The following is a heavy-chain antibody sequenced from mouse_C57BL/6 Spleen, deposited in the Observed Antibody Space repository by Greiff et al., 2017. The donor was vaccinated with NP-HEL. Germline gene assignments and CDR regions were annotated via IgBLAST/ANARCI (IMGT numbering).Heavy chain of an antibody. V-gene: IGHV1-80*01. J-gene: IGHJ2*01. Sequence: VQLQQSGAELVKPGASVKISCKASGYAFSSYWMNWVKQRPGKGLEWIGQIYPGDGDTNYNGKFKGKATLTADKSSSTAYMQLSSLTSEDAAVYFCAREGIGSSSFDYWGQGTTLTVSS. CDR3: AREGIGSSSFDY. CDR2: IYPGDGDT. CDR1: GYAFSSYW. D-gene: IGHD1-1*01.